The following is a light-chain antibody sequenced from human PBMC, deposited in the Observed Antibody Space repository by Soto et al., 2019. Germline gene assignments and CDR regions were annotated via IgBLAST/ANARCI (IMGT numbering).Light chain of an antibody. CDR3: QSDYSRLSGYV. Sequence: QSVLTQPPSVSGAPGQRVTISCTGSSSNIGAGYDVHWYQQLPGTAPKLLIYGNSNRPSGVPDRFSGSKSGTSASLAITGLQAEDEADYYCQSDYSRLSGYVFGTGTKVTVL. V-gene: IGLV1-40*01. J-gene: IGLJ1*01. CDR2: GNS. CDR1: SSNIGAGYD.